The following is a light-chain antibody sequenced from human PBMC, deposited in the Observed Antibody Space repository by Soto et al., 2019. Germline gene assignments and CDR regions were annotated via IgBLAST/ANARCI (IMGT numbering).Light chain of an antibody. CDR2: DAS. V-gene: IGKV3-11*01. CDR1: QSVSSY. CDR3: QQRSNWPRNA. J-gene: IGKJ4*01. Sequence: EIVLTQSPATLSLSPGERATLSCRVSQSVSSYLAWYQQRPGQAPRLLIYDASNRATGIPARFSGSGSGTDFTLTISSLEPEDFAVYYCQQRSNWPRNAFGGGTKVDIK.